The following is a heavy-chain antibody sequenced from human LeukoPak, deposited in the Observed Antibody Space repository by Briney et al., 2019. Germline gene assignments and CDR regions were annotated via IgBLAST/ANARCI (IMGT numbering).Heavy chain of an antibody. CDR3: AREAYYYDSSGYYRPHYFDY. CDR1: GFTFSSYA. V-gene: IGHV3-30-3*01. J-gene: IGHJ4*02. CDR2: ISYDGSNK. Sequence: GGSPRLSCAASGFTFSSYAMHWVRQAPAKGVEWVAVISYDGSNKYYADSVKGRFTISRDNSKNTLYLQMNSLRAEDTAVYYCAREAYYYDSSGYYRPHYFDYWGQGTLVTVSS. D-gene: IGHD3-22*01.